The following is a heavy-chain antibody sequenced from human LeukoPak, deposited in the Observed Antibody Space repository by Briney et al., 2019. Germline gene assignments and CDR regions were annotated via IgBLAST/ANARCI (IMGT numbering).Heavy chain of an antibody. CDR2: SGSSGGT. V-gene: IGHV3-23*01. CDR3: AKRSSSSSNNIYYFDY. D-gene: IGHD6-6*01. Sequence: PGGSLRLSCAASGFTFSTYAMSWVRQAPGKGLEWVSTSGSSGGTYYADSVKGRFTISRDKSKNTLYLHMNSLRAEDTAVYYCAKRSSSSSNNIYYFDYWGQGTLVTVSS. J-gene: IGHJ4*02. CDR1: GFTFSTYA.